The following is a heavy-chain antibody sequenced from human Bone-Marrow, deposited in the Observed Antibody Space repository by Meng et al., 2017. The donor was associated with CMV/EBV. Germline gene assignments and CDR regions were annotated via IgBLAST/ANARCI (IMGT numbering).Heavy chain of an antibody. D-gene: IGHD1-26*01. V-gene: IGHV1-18*01. CDR1: GYTFTSYG. Sequence: ASVKVSCKASGYTFTSYGISWVRQAPGQGLEWMGWISAYNGNTNYAQKLQGRVTMTTDTSTSTAYMELRSLRSDDTAVYYCARATCSIVGATTSDYWGQGTLVTVPS. J-gene: IGHJ4*02. CDR3: ARATCSIVGATTSDY. CDR2: ISAYNGNT.